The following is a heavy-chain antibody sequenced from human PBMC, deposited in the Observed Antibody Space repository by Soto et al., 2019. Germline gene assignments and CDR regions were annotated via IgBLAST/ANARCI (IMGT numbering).Heavy chain of an antibody. V-gene: IGHV3-48*03. CDR1: GFTFSSFD. CDR3: ARGYGDYVPRGMDV. Sequence: GGSLILSCAASGFTFSSFDMNWVRQAPGKGLEWVSYIISSGTTIYYADSVKGRFTISRDNAKNSLFLQMNSLRAEDTAVYYCARGYGDYVPRGMDVWGQGTTVTV. D-gene: IGHD4-17*01. J-gene: IGHJ6*02. CDR2: IISSGTTI.